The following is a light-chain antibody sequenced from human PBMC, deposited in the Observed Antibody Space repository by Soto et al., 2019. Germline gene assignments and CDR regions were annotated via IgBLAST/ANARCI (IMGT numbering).Light chain of an antibody. J-gene: IGLJ3*02. CDR1: SSNIGRNT. V-gene: IGLV1-44*01. CDR2: GYN. Sequence: QSVLTQPPSASGTPGQRVTISCSGSSSNIGRNTVNWYHQLPGTAPKLLIYGYNQRHSGVPDRFSGSKSGTSASLAITGLQSEDEADYYCAAWDDSLNGVVFGGGTKLTVL. CDR3: AAWDDSLNGVV.